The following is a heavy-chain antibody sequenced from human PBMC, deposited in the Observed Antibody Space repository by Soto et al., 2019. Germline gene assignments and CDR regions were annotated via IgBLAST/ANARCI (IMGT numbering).Heavy chain of an antibody. CDR3: ARAPASWYTRSYHFDY. CDR2: IYYSGST. J-gene: IGHJ4*02. D-gene: IGHD6-13*01. CDR1: GGSISSYY. Sequence: PSETLSLTCTVSGGSISSYYWSWIRQPPGKGLEWIGYIYYSGSTNYNPSLKSRVTISVDTSKNQFSLKLSSVTAADTAVYYCARAPASWYTRSYHFDYWGQGTLVTVSS. V-gene: IGHV4-59*01.